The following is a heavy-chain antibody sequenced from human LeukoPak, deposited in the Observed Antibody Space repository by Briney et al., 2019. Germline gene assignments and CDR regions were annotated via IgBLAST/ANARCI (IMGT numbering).Heavy chain of an antibody. J-gene: IGHJ4*02. CDR2: IYSGGST. V-gene: IGHV3-53*01. CDR1: GFTVSTNY. CDR3: ASGRAVTGIFDY. D-gene: IGHD6-19*01. Sequence: PGGSLRLSCAASGFTVSTNYVSWVRQAPGKGLEWVSVIYSGGSTYYADSVKGRFTISRDNSKNTLYLQMNSLRAGDTAVYFCASGRAVTGIFDYWGQGTLVTVSS.